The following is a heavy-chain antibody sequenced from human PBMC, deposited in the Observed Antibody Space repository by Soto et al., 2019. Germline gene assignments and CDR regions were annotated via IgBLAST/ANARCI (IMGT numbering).Heavy chain of an antibody. CDR3: AKDHWEYSSGWLRGDYLAY. Sequence: QVQLGESGGGVVQPGRSLRLSCAASGFTFSSYGIHWVRQAPGKGPEWVAVISYDGSNKYDADSVQGRFTISRDNSKNTVYLQMNSLRAEDTAVYYCAKDHWEYSSGWLRGDYLAYWGQGTMVTVSS. V-gene: IGHV3-30*18. CDR2: ISYDGSNK. CDR1: GFTFSSYG. D-gene: IGHD6-19*01. J-gene: IGHJ4*02.